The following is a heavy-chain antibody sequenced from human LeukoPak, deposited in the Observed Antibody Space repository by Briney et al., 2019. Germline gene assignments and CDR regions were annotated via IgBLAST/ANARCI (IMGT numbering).Heavy chain of an antibody. Sequence: SETLSLTCAVSGGSFSGYYWSWIRQPPGKGLEWIGEINHSGSTNYNPSLKSRVTISVDTSKNQFSLKLSSVTAADTAVYYCARGRDSSGWFQTQIFDYWGQGTLVTVSS. CDR1: GGSFSGYY. CDR3: ARGRDSSGWFQTQIFDY. J-gene: IGHJ4*02. V-gene: IGHV4-34*01. CDR2: INHSGST. D-gene: IGHD6-19*01.